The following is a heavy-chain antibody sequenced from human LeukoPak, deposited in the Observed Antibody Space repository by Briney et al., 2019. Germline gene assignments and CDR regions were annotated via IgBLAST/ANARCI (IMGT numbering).Heavy chain of an antibody. D-gene: IGHD3/OR15-3a*01. V-gene: IGHV4-34*01. Sequence: SETLSLTCAVYGGSFSGYYWSWIRQPPGKGLEWIGEINHSGSTHYNPSLKSRVTISVDTSKNQFSLKLSSVTAADTAVYYCARDFAFDIWGQGTMVTVSS. J-gene: IGHJ3*02. CDR3: ARDFAFDI. CDR1: GGSFSGYY. CDR2: INHSGST.